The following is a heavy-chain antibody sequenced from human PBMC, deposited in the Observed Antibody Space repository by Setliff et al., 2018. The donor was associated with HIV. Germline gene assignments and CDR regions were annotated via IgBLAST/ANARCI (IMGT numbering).Heavy chain of an antibody. V-gene: IGHV4-61*09. CDR3: ARAAYSGTYLWEPATDL. J-gene: IGHJ2*01. Sequence: SETLSLTCTVSGDSITRGSYYWSWIRQPAGKGLEWIGHIYTSGKTHYSPSLKSRITISADTTKNQLSPNLSSVTAADTAVYYCARAAYSGTYLWEPATDLWGRGTLVTVSS. CDR1: GDSITRGSYY. D-gene: IGHD1-26*01. CDR2: IYTSGKT.